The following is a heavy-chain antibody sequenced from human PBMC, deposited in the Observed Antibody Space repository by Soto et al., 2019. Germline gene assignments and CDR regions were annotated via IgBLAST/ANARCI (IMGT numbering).Heavy chain of an antibody. V-gene: IGHV1-18*04. CDR1: GYTFTNYG. CDR3: ARERSCSGGSCRGNWFDP. J-gene: IGHJ5*02. Sequence: ASVKVSCKAFGYTFTNYGITWVRQAPGQGLEWMGVISAYNGNTNYAQKFQGRVIMTTDTSTNTAHMELRSLTSDDTALYYCARERSCSGGSCRGNWFDPWGQGTLVTVSS. D-gene: IGHD2-15*01. CDR2: ISAYNGNT.